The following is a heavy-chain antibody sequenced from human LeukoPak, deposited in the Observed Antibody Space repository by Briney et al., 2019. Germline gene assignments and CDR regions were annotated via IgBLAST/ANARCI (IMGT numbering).Heavy chain of an antibody. D-gene: IGHD4-23*01. Sequence: GGSLRLSCAASGFTFSSYWMTWVRQAPGQGLERLANIKQDGSEKYYVDSVKGRFTISRDNAKNSLYLKMNSLSAEDTAVYYWAGDYGGILGGPWGQGTLVTVSS. V-gene: IGHV3-7*01. CDR3: AGDYGGILGGP. CDR1: GFTFSSYW. CDR2: IKQDGSEK. J-gene: IGHJ5*02.